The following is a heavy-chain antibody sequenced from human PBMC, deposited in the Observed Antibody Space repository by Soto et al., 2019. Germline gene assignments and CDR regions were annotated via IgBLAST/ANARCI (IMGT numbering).Heavy chain of an antibody. CDR2: INHSGST. CDR1: GGSFSGYY. CDR3: ARGQYVRFGELFAYYFDN. D-gene: IGHD3-10*01. J-gene: IGHJ4*02. Sequence: PSDTLSLTCAVYGGSFSGYYWSWIRQPPGKGLEWIGEINHSGSTNYNPSLKSRVTISVDTSKNQFSLKLSSVTAADTAVYYCARGQYVRFGELFAYYFDNWGQGTLVNVSS. V-gene: IGHV4-34*01.